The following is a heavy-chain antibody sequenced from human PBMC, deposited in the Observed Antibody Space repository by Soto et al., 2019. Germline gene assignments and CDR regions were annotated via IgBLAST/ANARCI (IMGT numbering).Heavy chain of an antibody. CDR2: INPNSGGT. V-gene: IGHV1-2*02. CDR1: GYTFTGCY. J-gene: IGHJ1*01. CDR3: ATQKTHYDILTGYSN. D-gene: IGHD3-9*01. Sequence: ASVKVSGKAAGYTFTGCYIHWVRQAPGQGLEWMGWINPNSGGTNYAQKFQGRVTMTRDTSISTAYMELSRLRSDDTAVYYCATQKTHYDILTGYSNWGQGTLVTVSS.